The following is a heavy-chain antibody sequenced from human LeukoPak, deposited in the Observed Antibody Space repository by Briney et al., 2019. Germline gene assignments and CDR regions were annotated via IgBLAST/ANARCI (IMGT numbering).Heavy chain of an antibody. Sequence: SETLSLTCTVSGGSISSYYWSWIRQPPGKGLEWIGYIYYSGSTNYNPSLKSRVTISVDTSKIQFSLKLSSVTAADTAVYYCARDLRMIGIDPWGQGTQVTVSS. J-gene: IGHJ5*02. D-gene: IGHD3-10*02. CDR2: IYYSGST. CDR1: GGSISSYY. CDR3: ARDLRMIGIDP. V-gene: IGHV4-59*01.